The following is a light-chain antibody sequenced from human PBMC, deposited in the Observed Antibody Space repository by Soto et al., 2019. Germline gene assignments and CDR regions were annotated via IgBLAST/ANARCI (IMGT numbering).Light chain of an antibody. CDR1: QSVSSTY. Sequence: ELVVTQSPGTMYLSTGERATLSCRASQSVSSTYLGWYQQKRGQAPRLLIYGASSRATGIPDRFSGSGSGTEFTLTISRLEPEDFAVYYCQQYGSSPDTFGGGTKVEMK. CDR2: GAS. V-gene: IGKV3-20*01. J-gene: IGKJ4*01. CDR3: QQYGSSPDT.